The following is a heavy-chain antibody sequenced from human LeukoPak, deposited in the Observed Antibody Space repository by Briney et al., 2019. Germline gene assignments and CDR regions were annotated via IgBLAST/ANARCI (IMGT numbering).Heavy chain of an antibody. CDR2: IYTSGST. D-gene: IGHD3-10*02. J-gene: IGHJ3*02. V-gene: IGHV4-4*07. CDR3: AVCSVTGRAFDI. CDR1: GGSISSYY. Sequence: PSETLSLTCTVSGGSISSYYWSWIRQPAGKGLEWIGRIYTSGSTNYNPSLKSRVTVSVDTSKNQFSLKLSSVTAADTAVYYCAVCSVTGRAFDIRGQGTMVTVSS.